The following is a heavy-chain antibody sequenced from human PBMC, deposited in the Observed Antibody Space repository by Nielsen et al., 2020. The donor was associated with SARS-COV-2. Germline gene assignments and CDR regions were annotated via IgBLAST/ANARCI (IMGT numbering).Heavy chain of an antibody. J-gene: IGHJ6*02. CDR1: GGSISSGSYY. CDR3: ASCPNDYYYYGMDV. V-gene: IGHV4-39*01. CDR2: IYYSGST. Sequence: GSLRLSCTVSGGSISSGSYYWGWIRQPPGKGLEWIGSIYYSGSTYYNPSLKSRVTISVDTSKNQFSLKLSSVTAADTAVYYCASCPNDYYYYGMDVWGQGTTVTVSS.